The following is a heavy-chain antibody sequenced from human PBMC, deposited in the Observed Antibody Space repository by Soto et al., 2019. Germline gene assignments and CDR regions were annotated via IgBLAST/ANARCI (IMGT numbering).Heavy chain of an antibody. V-gene: IGHV3-23*01. J-gene: IGHJ4*02. CDR3: VKEGKMGVEGFDF. Sequence: EMQLLESGGDLGQPGGSLRLSCATSGFTFSDHATHWVRQAPGEGLEWVSGIRGDLVTTPYADSVKGRFTISRDNSKNTLYLQMNSLRVEDSAIYYCVKEGKMGVEGFDFWGQGTLVTVSS. CDR2: IRGDLVTT. CDR1: GFTFSDHA. D-gene: IGHD1-26*01.